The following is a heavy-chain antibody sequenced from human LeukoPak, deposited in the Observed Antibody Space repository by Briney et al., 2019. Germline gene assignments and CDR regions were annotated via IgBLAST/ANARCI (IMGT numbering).Heavy chain of an antibody. V-gene: IGHV4-61*01. J-gene: IGHJ4*02. CDR1: GGSVSSGSYY. Sequence: SETLSLTCTVSGGSVSSGSYYWSWIRQPPGKRLEWIGCFYYSGGTDYNPSLKSRVTISVDTSSNQLSLKLSFVTAVDTAVYYCARRSGYTSGWYEYWGQGILVTVSS. CDR2: FYYSGGT. CDR3: ARRSGYTSGWYEY. D-gene: IGHD6-19*01.